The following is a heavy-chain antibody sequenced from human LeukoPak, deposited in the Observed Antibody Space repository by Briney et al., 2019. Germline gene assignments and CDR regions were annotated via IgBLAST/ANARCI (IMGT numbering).Heavy chain of an antibody. J-gene: IGHJ4*01. CDR2: STGSGGST. Sequence: PGGSLRLSCAASGFTFSSYAMSCVRQAPGKGLKWVSASTGSGGSTYYAYPVKGRFNICRDNSENRLYLQMNSLRAEDTAVYYCANTFSYDFWSGYQPFDYWGQGALVNVSS. D-gene: IGHD3-3*01. CDR3: ANTFSYDFWSGYQPFDY. V-gene: IGHV3-23*01. CDR1: GFTFSSYA.